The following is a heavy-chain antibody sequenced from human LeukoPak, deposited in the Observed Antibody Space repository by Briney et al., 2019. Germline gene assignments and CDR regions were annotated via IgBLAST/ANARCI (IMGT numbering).Heavy chain of an antibody. CDR1: GYTFTGYY. Sequence: ASVKVSCKASGYTFTGYYMHWVRQAPGQGLEWMGWINPDSGGTSSAQNFQGRVTMTRDTSISTAYMELTRLGSVYTAVYYCARTVTLLWFGELDYWGQGTLVTVSS. V-gene: IGHV1-2*02. J-gene: IGHJ4*02. CDR2: INPDSGGT. D-gene: IGHD3-10*01. CDR3: ARTVTLLWFGELDY.